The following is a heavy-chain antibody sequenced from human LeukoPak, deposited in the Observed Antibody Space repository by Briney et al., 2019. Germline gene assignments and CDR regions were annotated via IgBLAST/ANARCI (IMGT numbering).Heavy chain of an antibody. CDR3: ARRVYGSGSYYNAPDYYYHYMDV. CDR1: GYSFTSYW. J-gene: IGHJ6*03. Sequence: GESLKISCKGSGYSFTSYWIGWVRQMPGKGLEWMGIIYPGDSDTRYSPSFQGQVTISADKSISTAYLQWSSLKASDTAMYYCARRVYGSGSYYNAPDYYYHYMDVWGKGTTVTVSS. D-gene: IGHD3-10*01. V-gene: IGHV5-51*01. CDR2: IYPGDSDT.